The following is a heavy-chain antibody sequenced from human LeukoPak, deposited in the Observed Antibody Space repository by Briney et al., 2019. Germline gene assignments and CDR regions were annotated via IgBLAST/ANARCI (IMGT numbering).Heavy chain of an antibody. CDR2: IYSGGST. J-gene: IGHJ5*02. V-gene: IGHV4-61*02. Sequence: SETLSLTCNVSGASMSSDGYYWNWIRQPAGKGLEWIGRIYSGGSTNYNPSLKSRVTLSVDTSKNRLSLKLSYVTAADTANYYCASAGHCANGVCRNWFGPWGQGILVTVSS. D-gene: IGHD2-8*01. CDR1: GASMSSDGYY. CDR3: ASAGHCANGVCRNWFGP.